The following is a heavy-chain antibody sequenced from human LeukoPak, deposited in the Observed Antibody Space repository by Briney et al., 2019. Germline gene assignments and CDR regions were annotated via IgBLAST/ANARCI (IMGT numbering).Heavy chain of an antibody. CDR3: ARDGGPAFDI. D-gene: IGHD3-16*01. CDR2: IYYSGST. V-gene: IGHV4-59*01. CDR1: GGSISSYY. Sequence: SETLSLTCTVSGGSISSYYWSWIRQPPGKGLEWIGYIYYSGSTNHNPSLKSRVTISVDTSKNQFSLKLSSVTAADTAVYYCARDGGPAFDIWGQGTMVTVSS. J-gene: IGHJ3*02.